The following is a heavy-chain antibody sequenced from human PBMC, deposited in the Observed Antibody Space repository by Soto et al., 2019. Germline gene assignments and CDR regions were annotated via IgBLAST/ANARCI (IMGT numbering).Heavy chain of an antibody. D-gene: IGHD6-19*01. J-gene: IGHJ5*02. CDR1: GYTFTSYG. Sequence: QVQLVQSGTEVKKPGASVKVSCKASGYTFTSYGISWVRQAPGQGLEWMGWISAYNGNTNYAQKLQGRVTMTTDTSTSTAYMELRSLRSDDTAVYYCARVRGIAVAGARLWFDPWGQGTLVTVSS. CDR3: ARVRGIAVAGARLWFDP. V-gene: IGHV1-18*04. CDR2: ISAYNGNT.